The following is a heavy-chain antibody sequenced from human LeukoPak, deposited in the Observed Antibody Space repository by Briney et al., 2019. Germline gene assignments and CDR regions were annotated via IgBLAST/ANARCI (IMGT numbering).Heavy chain of an antibody. J-gene: IGHJ4*02. CDR1: GFTFSTYW. Sequence: GGSLRLSCAASGFTFSTYWMSWVRQSPSKGLEWVANMSPDGSGKYYADSVRGRFTISRDNAKNSFYLQMNSLRVEDTAVYYCVRDEKKRGGDYWGQGTLVTVST. CDR2: MSPDGSGK. D-gene: IGHD3-16*01. V-gene: IGHV3-7*01. CDR3: VRDEKKRGGDY.